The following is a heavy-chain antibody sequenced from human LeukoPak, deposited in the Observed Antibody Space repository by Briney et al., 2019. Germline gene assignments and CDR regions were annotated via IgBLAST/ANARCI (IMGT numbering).Heavy chain of an antibody. CDR1: GFTFTIYT. J-gene: IGHJ4*02. D-gene: IGHD1-1*01. CDR3: ASNWNEGY. V-gene: IGHV3-30-3*01. CDR2: ISYDGSNK. Sequence: GGSLRLSCAASGFTFTIYTMHWVRQAPGKGLEWVAVISYDGSNKYYTDPVKGRFTISRDNSKNTLYLQMNSLRADDTAVYYCASNWNEGYWGQGTLVTVSS.